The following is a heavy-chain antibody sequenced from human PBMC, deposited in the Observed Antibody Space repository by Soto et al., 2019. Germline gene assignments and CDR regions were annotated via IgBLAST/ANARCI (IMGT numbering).Heavy chain of an antibody. CDR3: ARDLPSYSSSPGGMDV. CDR2: IGTAGDT. CDR1: GFTFSSYD. J-gene: IGHJ6*02. Sequence: GGSLRLSCAASGFTFSSYDMHWVRQATGKGLEWVSAIGTAGDTYYPGSVKGRFTISRENAKNSLYLQMNSLRAEDTAVYYCARDLPSYSSSPGGMDVWGQGTTVTVSS. V-gene: IGHV3-13*01. D-gene: IGHD6-13*01.